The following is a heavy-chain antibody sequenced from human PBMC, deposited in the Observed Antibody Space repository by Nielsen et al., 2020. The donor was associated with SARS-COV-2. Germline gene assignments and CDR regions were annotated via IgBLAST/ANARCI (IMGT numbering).Heavy chain of an antibody. Sequence: GSLRLSCAASGFTFNNYGMYWIRQPPGKGLEWIGEINHSGSTNYNPSLKSRVTISVDTSKNQFSLKLSSVTAADTAVYYCARGSWSYWYFDLWGRGTLVTVSS. J-gene: IGHJ2*01. CDR3: ARGSWSYWYFDL. CDR2: INHSGST. CDR1: GFTFNNYG. V-gene: IGHV4-34*01.